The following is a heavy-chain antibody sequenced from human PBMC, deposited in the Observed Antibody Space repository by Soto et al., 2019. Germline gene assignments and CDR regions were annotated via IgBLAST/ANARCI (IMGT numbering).Heavy chain of an antibody. D-gene: IGHD2-15*01. CDR3: ARAGYCSGGSCYWDWYFDL. CDR2: IGTAGDT. CDR1: GFTFSSYD. V-gene: IGHV3-13*01. Sequence: EVQVVEAGGGLVQPGGSLRLSCAASGFTFSSYDMHWVRQATGKGLEWVSAIGTAGDTYYPGSVKGRFTISRENAKNSLYLQMNGLRAGDTAVYYCARAGYCSGGSCYWDWYFDLWGRGTLVTVSS. J-gene: IGHJ2*01.